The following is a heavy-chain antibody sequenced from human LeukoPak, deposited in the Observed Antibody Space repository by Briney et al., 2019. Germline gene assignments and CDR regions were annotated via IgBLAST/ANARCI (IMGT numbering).Heavy chain of an antibody. CDR1: GFTFSSYA. CDR3: ASVPFVVIIGEYFQH. V-gene: IGHV3-23*01. CDR2: ISGSGGST. J-gene: IGHJ1*01. D-gene: IGHD3-22*01. Sequence: GGSLRLSCAASGFTFSSYAMSWVRQAPGKGLKWVSAISGSGGSTYYADSVRGRFTISRNNSMNTLHLQMNSLRAEDTAVYYCASVPFVVIIGEYFQHWGQGTLVTVSS.